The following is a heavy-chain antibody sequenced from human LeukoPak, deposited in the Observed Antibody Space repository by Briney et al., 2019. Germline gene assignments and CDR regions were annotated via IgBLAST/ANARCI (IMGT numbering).Heavy chain of an antibody. J-gene: IGHJ4*02. D-gene: IGHD1-20*01. CDR2: ISSSGSTI. CDR3: ARRRYNWNAIDY. Sequence: PGGSLRLSCAVSGFTFSDYAMSWIRQAPGKGLEWVSYISSSGSTIYYAVSVKGRFTISRDNAKNSLYLQMNSLRAEDTAVYYCARRRYNWNAIDYWGQGTLVTVSS. CDR1: GFTFSDYA. V-gene: IGHV3-11*01.